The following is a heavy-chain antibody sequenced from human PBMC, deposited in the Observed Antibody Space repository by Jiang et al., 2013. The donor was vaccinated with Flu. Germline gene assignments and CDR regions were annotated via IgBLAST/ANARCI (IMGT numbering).Heavy chain of an antibody. CDR3: AHRLLDYDNIGYPFDY. J-gene: IGHJ4*02. CDR2: FTGMVI. Sequence: KPTQTLTLTCTFSGFSLNVGGVGVGSDPSSPPERPWSGLHSFTGMVISTTAPSLKSRLSIAKDTSKNQVFLTMTNMGPVDTATYYCAHRLLDYDNIGYPFDYWGQGAVVTVSS. CDR1: GFSLNVGGVG. V-gene: IGHV2-5*02. D-gene: IGHD3-22*01.